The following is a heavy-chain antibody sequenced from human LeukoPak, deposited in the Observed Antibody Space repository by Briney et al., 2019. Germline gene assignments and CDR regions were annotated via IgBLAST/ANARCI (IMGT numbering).Heavy chain of an antibody. J-gene: IGHJ5*02. D-gene: IGHD6-6*01. CDR1: GYTFTSYD. CDR3: ARSGIQQLVVSWFDP. Sequence: ASVKVSCKASGYTFTSYDINWVRQATGQGLEWMGWMNPNSGNTGYAQKFQGRVTMTRNTSISTAYMELSSLRSEGTAMYYCARSGIQQLVVSWFDPWGQGTLVTVSS. CDR2: MNPNSGNT. V-gene: IGHV1-8*01.